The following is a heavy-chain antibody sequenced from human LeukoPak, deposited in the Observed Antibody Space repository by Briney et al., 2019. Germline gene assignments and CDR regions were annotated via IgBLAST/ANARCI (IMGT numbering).Heavy chain of an antibody. CDR1: GLTFSNYA. CDR3: ARNQKGFDY. V-gene: IGHV3-30-3*01. J-gene: IGHJ4*02. CDR2: VSYDGSNK. Sequence: GGSLRLSCAASGLTFSNYAMHWVRQAPGKGLEWVAFVSYDGSNKHYADSVKGRFTISRDNSQNTLHLQMNSLRTEDTAVYYCARNQKGFDYWGQGTLVTVSS.